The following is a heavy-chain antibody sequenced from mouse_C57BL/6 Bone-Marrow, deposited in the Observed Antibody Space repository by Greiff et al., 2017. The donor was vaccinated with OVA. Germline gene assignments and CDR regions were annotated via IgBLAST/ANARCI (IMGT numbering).Heavy chain of an antibody. CDR3: TRRGVGYCDY. D-gene: IGHD1-1*01. Sequence: QVQLQQSGAELVRPGASVTLSCKASGYTFTDYEMHWVKQTPVHGLEWIGAIDPETGGTAYNQKFKGKAILTADKSSSTAYMELRSLTSEDSAVYYCTRRGVGYCDYWGQGTTLTVSS. V-gene: IGHV1-15*01. CDR2: IDPETGGT. J-gene: IGHJ2*01. CDR1: GYTFTDYE.